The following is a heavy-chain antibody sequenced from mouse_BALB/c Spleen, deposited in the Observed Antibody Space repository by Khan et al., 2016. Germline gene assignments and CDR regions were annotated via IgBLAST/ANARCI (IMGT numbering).Heavy chain of an antibody. CDR2: IYPGDGDT. Sequence: QVQLQQPGAELVRPGSSVKISCKASGYAFSIYWMNWVKQRPGQGLEWIGQIYPGDGDTDYNGKYKDKATLTADKSSSTADMQLSSLTSEDSAVYFCARSEYGYDYWGQGTTLTVSS. CDR3: ARSEYGYDY. V-gene: IGHV1-80*01. CDR1: GYAFSIYW. D-gene: IGHD2-2*01. J-gene: IGHJ2*01.